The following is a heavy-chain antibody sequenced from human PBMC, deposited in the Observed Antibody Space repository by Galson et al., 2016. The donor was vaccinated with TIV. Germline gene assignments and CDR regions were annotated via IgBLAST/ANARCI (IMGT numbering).Heavy chain of an antibody. CDR1: GYSFSNYW. Sequence: QSGAEVKKPGESLIISCKTSGYSFSNYWIGWVRQMPGKGLEWMGIIYPPDSDSRYSPSFQGQVTMSVDKSLSTAYLQWSSLKASDTAIYYCVRLGRLTVFCGITSHFDFWGQGTLVAVSS. CDR2: IYPPDSDS. D-gene: IGHD3-3*01. V-gene: IGHV5-51*03. J-gene: IGHJ4*02. CDR3: VRLGRLTVFCGITSHFDF.